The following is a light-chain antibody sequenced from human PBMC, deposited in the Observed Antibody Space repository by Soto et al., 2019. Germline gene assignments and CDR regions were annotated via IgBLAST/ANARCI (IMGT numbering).Light chain of an antibody. CDR3: QQLKNCPHT. J-gene: IGKJ4*01. Sequence: DIQLTQSPSFLYASVGDRVTIPCRASQGISSYLAWYQQRPGKAPKFLMYAAPTLPSGVPSRFSCSGSGTEFALTISSLQPGDFATYYCQQLKNCPHTFGGGTKVDIK. CDR1: QGISSY. CDR2: AAP. V-gene: IGKV1-9*01.